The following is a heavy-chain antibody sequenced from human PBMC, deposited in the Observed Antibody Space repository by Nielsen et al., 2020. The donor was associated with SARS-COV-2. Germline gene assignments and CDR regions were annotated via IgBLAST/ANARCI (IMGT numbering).Heavy chain of an antibody. CDR3: ARKSWFWYVDL. D-gene: IGHD3-10*01. V-gene: IGHV4-59*12. J-gene: IGHJ2*01. Sequence: SETLSLTCTVSGGSINGYYWSWIRQPPGKGLEWIGYVSYTGNTNYNPSLKSRVTISGDASTSQFSLKLSSVTAADTAMYYCARKSWFWYVDLWGRGTLVNVSS. CDR1: GGSINGYY. CDR2: VSYTGNT.